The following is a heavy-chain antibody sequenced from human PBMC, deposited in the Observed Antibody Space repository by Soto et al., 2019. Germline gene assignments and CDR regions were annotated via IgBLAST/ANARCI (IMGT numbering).Heavy chain of an antibody. CDR3: ARDYWGVVGSSRYYYYGMDV. D-gene: IGHD2-15*01. CDR2: IIPIFGTA. V-gene: IGHV1-69*01. CDR1: GGTFSSYA. J-gene: IGHJ6*02. Sequence: QVQLVQSGAEVKKPGSSVKVSCKASGGTFSSYAISWVRQAPGQGLEWMGGIIPIFGTANYAQKFQGRVTITADESTSTAYMELSSLRSEDTAVYYGARDYWGVVGSSRYYYYGMDVWGQGTTVTVSS.